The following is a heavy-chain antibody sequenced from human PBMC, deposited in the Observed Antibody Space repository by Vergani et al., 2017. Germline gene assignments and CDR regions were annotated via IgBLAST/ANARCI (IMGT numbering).Heavy chain of an antibody. CDR1: GGSMSGYY. Sequence: QVRLQESGPGLVKPSETLSLTCSVSGGSMSGYYWSWIRQPPGKELEWIGYMYHSGSTNYNPSLETRLTISGDTSKNQFSLKLNSVTAADTAVYYCGRVADVYGLGSRLLDLWGQGILVTVSS. CDR3: GRVADVYGLGSRLLDL. V-gene: IGHV4-59*01. J-gene: IGHJ5*02. D-gene: IGHD3-10*01. CDR2: MYHSGST.